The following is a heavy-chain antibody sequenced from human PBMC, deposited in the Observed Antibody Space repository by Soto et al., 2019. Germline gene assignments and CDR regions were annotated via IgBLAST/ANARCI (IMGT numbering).Heavy chain of an antibody. D-gene: IGHD2-2*01. CDR3: ARLSKGYCSDNSCYSWLDP. J-gene: IGHJ5*02. Sequence: GASVKVSCKASGYKFTAYYMHWVRQAPGQGLEWMGWINPGSGATSYAQTFQGRVTMTRDTSINTVYMEVTSLRPDDTAVYYCARLSKGYCSDNSCYSWLDPCGQGTLVTVSS. CDR2: INPGSGAT. CDR1: GYKFTAYY. V-gene: IGHV1-2*02.